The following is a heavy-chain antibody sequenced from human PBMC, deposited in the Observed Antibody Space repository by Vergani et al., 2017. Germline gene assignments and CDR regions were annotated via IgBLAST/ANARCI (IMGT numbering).Heavy chain of an antibody. J-gene: IGHJ3*02. CDR1: GGSISSGGYS. CDR3: ARGGYYGSGSYPDAFDI. Sequence: QVQLQESGPGLVKPSGTLSLTCAVSGGSISSGGYSWSWIRQPPGKGLEWIGYIYHSGSTYYNPSLKSRVTISVDRSKNQFSLKLSSVTAADTAVYYCARGGYYGSGSYPDAFDIWGQGTMVTVSS. D-gene: IGHD3-10*01. CDR2: IYHSGST. V-gene: IGHV4-30-2*01.